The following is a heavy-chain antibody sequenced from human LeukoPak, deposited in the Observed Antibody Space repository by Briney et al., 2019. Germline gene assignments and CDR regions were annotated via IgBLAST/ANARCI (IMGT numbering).Heavy chain of an antibody. CDR2: IYSGGTI. CDR3: AREGSYDGSTMWYFDY. CDR1: GFTVSSNH. J-gene: IGHJ4*02. D-gene: IGHD3-22*01. Sequence: AGGSLRLSCAASGFTVSSNHMAWVRQAPGKGLEWVSVIYSGGTIYYADSVKGRFTISRDNSKNTLYLQMNSLRAEDTAVYYCAREGSYDGSTMWYFDYWGQGTLVTVSS. V-gene: IGHV3-53*01.